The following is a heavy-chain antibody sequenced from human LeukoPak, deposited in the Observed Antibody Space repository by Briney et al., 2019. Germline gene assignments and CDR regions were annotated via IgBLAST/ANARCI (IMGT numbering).Heavy chain of an antibody. V-gene: IGHV1-18*01. Sequence: ASVKVSCKTSGYIFTDNGISWVRQAPGEGLERMGWISADSGNTKYAQRFQGRVAMTTETSSSTVYMELRSLRSDDTAVYYCARDKDYRFDYWGQGTLVTVPS. CDR3: ARDKDYRFDY. D-gene: IGHD3-16*01. CDR1: GYIFTDNG. J-gene: IGHJ4*02. CDR2: ISADSGNT.